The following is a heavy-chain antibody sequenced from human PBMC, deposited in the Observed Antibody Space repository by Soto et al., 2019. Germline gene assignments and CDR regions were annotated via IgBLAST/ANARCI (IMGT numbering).Heavy chain of an antibody. Sequence: PSETLSLTCTVSGGSISSYYWSWNRQPPGKGQEWIGYMYNSGSTYYNPSLKSRVTISVDTSKNQFSLKLSSVTAADTAVYYCARGKYYYDSSGYYYKYYFEYWGQGTLVTVSS. CDR1: GGSISSYY. CDR2: MYNSGST. CDR3: ARGKYYYDSSGYYYKYYFEY. J-gene: IGHJ4*02. V-gene: IGHV4-59*08. D-gene: IGHD3-22*01.